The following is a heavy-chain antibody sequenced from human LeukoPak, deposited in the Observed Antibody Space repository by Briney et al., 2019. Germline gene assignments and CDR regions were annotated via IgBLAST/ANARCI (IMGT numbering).Heavy chain of an antibody. V-gene: IGHV1-46*01. Sequence: GASVKVSCKASGYTFTSYYMHWVRQAPGQGLEWMGIINPSGGSTSYAQKFQGRVTMTRDTSTSTVYMELSSLRSEDTAVYYCARDFRISTGYCTNGVCYTKWFDPWGQGTLVTVSS. CDR3: ARDFRISTGYCTNGVCYTKWFDP. D-gene: IGHD2-8*01. CDR2: INPSGGST. CDR1: GYTFTSYY. J-gene: IGHJ5*02.